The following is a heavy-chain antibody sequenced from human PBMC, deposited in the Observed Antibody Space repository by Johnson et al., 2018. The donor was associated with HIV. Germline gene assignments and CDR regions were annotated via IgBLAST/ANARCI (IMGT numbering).Heavy chain of an antibody. CDR2: ISGSGGST. Sequence: VQLVESGGGVVQPGRSLRLSCAASGFTFSSYAMSWVRQAPGKGLEWVSAISGSGGSTYYADSVKGRFTISRDNSKNTLYLQMNSLRAEDTAVYYCARDRPSGSYYVDAFDIWGQGTMVTVPS. CDR3: ARDRPSGSYYVDAFDI. J-gene: IGHJ3*02. V-gene: IGHV3-23*04. D-gene: IGHD1-26*01. CDR1: GFTFSSYA.